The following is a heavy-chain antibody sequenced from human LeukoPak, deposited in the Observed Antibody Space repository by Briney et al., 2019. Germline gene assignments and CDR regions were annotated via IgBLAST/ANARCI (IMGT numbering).Heavy chain of an antibody. D-gene: IGHD1-26*01. V-gene: IGHV3-21*04. CDR1: GFTFSSYA. CDR2: ISGSGIKT. Sequence: GGSLGLSCAASGFTFSSYAMSWVRQAPGKGLEWVSAISGSGIKTNYADSVKGRFTISRDNAKNSLYLQMNSLRAEDTAVYYCARVIVGATKVFDYWGQGTLVTVSS. CDR3: ARVIVGATKVFDY. J-gene: IGHJ4*02.